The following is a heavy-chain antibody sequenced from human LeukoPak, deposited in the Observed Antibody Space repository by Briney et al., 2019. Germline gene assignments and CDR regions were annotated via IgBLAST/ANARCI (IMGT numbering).Heavy chain of an antibody. CDR3: AREYCSGGSCYSQNWFDP. V-gene: IGHV1-46*01. Sequence: ASVKVSCKASGYTFTINHIHWVRQAPGQGLEWMGVINPSGDSTTYAQNFQGRVTMTRDTSTSTVYMELRSLRSEDTAIYYCAREYCSGGSCYSQNWFDPWGQGTLVTVSS. CDR2: INPSGDST. D-gene: IGHD2-15*01. CDR1: GYTFTINH. J-gene: IGHJ5*02.